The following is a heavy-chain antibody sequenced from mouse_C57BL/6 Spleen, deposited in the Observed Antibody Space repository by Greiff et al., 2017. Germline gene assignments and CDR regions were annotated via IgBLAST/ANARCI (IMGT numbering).Heavy chain of an antibody. CDR2: INPNSGGT. CDR1: GYTFTGYW. J-gene: IGHJ3*01. D-gene: IGHD4-1*01. CDR3: ARCAGNEWDFGD. Sequence: VQLQQSGPELVKPGASVKLSCKASGYTFTGYWMHWVKQSPGQGLEWIGCINPNSGGTKYNQKFKGKATLTVDKSSSPAYMELRSLPSEDSAVYDCARCAGNEWDFGDWGKGTLVTVSS. V-gene: IGHV1-22*01.